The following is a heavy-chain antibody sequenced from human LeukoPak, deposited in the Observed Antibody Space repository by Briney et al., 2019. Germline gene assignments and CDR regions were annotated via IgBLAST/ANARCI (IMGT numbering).Heavy chain of an antibody. V-gene: IGHV3-21*01. CDR2: ISSSSSYI. CDR1: GFTFSSYS. CDR3: ASGLSAAIDYFDY. D-gene: IGHD6-13*01. Sequence: GGXXRLSCAASGFTFSSYSMNWVRQAPGKGLEWVSSISSSSSYIYYADSVKGRFTISRDNAKNSLYLQMNSLRAEDTAVYYCASGLSAAIDYFDYWGQGTLVTVSS. J-gene: IGHJ4*02.